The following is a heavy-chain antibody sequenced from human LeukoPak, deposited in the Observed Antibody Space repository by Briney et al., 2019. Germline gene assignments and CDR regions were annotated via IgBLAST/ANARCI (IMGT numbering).Heavy chain of an antibody. CDR1: GGSFSGYY. CDR2: INHSGST. J-gene: IGHJ4*02. D-gene: IGHD6-13*01. CDR3: ARESVGAAAGTLIDY. V-gene: IGHV4-34*01. Sequence: SETLSLTCAVYGGSFSGYYWSWIRQPPGKGLEWIGEINHSGSTNYNPSLKSRVTISVDTSKNQFSLKLSSVTAADTAVYYCARESVGAAAGTLIDYWGQGTLVTVSS.